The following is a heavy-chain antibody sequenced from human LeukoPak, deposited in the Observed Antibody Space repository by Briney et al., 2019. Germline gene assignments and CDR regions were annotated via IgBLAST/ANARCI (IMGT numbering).Heavy chain of an antibody. CDR1: GGSISSGGYS. CDR3: ARGVVLYSYYYDSSGYYRFDY. V-gene: IGHV4-30-2*01. J-gene: IGHJ4*02. Sequence: SETLSLTCAVSGGSISSGGYSWSWIRQPPGRGLEWIGYIYHSGSTYYNPSLKSRVTISVDRSKNQFSLKLSSVTAADTAVYYCARGVVLYSYYYDSSGYYRFDYWGQGTLVTVSS. CDR2: IYHSGST. D-gene: IGHD3-22*01.